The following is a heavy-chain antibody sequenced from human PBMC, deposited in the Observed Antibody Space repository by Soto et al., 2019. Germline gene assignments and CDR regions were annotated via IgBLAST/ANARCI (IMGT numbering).Heavy chain of an antibody. CDR3: AKGRSYYYYYGLDV. J-gene: IGHJ6*02. Sequence: PGGSLRLSCAASGFTFSSCAMGWVRQAPGKGLEWVSDIIDSGASTYYADSVKGRFTISRDNSKSTLYLQMNGLRAEDTALYYCAKGRSYYYYYGLDVWGQGTTVTVSS. CDR1: GFTFSSCA. CDR2: IIDSGAST. V-gene: IGHV3-23*01.